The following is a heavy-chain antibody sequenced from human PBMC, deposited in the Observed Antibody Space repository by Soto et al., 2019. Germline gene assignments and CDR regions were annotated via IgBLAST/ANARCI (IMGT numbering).Heavy chain of an antibody. V-gene: IGHV3-21*01. Sequence: EVQLVESGGGLVKPGGSLRLSCAASGFTFSSYSMNWVRQAPGKGLEWVSSISSSSSYIYYADSVKGRFTISRDNAKNSLYLQMNSLRAEDTAVYYCARDEGFGELYLYASEYFQHWGQGTLVTVPS. CDR2: ISSSSSYI. J-gene: IGHJ1*01. D-gene: IGHD3-10*01. CDR1: GFTFSSYS. CDR3: ARDEGFGELYLYASEYFQH.